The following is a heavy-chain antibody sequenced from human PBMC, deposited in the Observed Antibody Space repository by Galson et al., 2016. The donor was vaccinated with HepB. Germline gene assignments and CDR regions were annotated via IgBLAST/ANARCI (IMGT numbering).Heavy chain of an antibody. J-gene: IGHJ5*02. V-gene: IGHV6-1*01. CDR3: ARVRCSTFRCQNWFDH. D-gene: IGHD2/OR15-2a*01. CDR1: SVSSNSAA. Sequence: SVSSNSAAWTWIRQSLLRGLEWLGRTYYRSKWYNYYAMSVKSRISIHPDTSKNEFSLQLNSVTPEDTAVYYCARVRCSTFRCQNWFDHWGQGTLVTVSS. CDR2: TYYRSKWYN.